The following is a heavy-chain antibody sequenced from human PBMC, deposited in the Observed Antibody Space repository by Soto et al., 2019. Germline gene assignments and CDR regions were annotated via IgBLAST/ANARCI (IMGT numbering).Heavy chain of an antibody. D-gene: IGHD2-21*01. V-gene: IGHV3-21*01. CDR3: AREFVLSAFDI. CDR2: ISGNSFHI. CDR1: GFTFSSYS. Sequence: EVQLVESGGGLVKPGGSLRLSCAASGFTFSSYSMNWVRQAPGKGLEWISSISGNSFHIYYADSVKGRFTISRDNAKNSLYLQMNSLKAEDTAVYYCAREFVLSAFDIWGQGTMVTVSS. J-gene: IGHJ3*02.